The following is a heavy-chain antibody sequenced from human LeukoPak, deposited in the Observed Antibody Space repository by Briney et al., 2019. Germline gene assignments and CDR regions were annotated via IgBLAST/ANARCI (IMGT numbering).Heavy chain of an antibody. D-gene: IGHD6-6*01. CDR1: GFSFSGFW. CDR3: ARDVEGARHPSCFDY. V-gene: IGHV3-7*01. J-gene: IGHJ4*02. CDR2: IKHDGSET. Sequence: PGGSLRLSCAASGFSFSGFWMSWVRQAPGKGLEWVANIKHDGSETYYVDSMKGRFTISRDNAKNSLYLQMNSLRAEDTAVYYCARDVEGARHPSCFDYWGQGTLVTVSS.